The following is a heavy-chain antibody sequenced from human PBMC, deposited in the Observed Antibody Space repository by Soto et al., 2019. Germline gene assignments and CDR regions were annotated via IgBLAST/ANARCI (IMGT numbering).Heavy chain of an antibody. D-gene: IGHD3-22*01. V-gene: IGHV1-18*04. CDR1: GYTFTSYG. Sequence: ASVKVSCKASGYTFTSYGISWVRQAPGQGLEWMGWISAYNGNTNYAQKLQGRVTMTTDTSTSTAYMELRSMRSDDTAVYYCARDFRYYYASSGYDYWGQGTLVTVSS. CDR2: ISAYNGNT. J-gene: IGHJ4*02. CDR3: ARDFRYYYASSGYDY.